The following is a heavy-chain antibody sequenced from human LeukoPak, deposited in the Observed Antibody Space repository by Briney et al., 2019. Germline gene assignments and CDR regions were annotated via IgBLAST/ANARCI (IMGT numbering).Heavy chain of an antibody. J-gene: IGHJ4*02. CDR3: AKVSETYYDFWSGYPVDY. V-gene: IGHV3-30*02. CDR2: IRYDGSNK. CDR1: GFTSSSYG. D-gene: IGHD3-3*01. Sequence: PGGSLRLSCAASGFTSSSYGMHWVRQAPGKGLEWVAFIRYDGSNKYYADSVKGRFTISRDNSKNTLYLQMNSLRAEDTAVYYCAKVSETYYDFWSGYPVDYWGQGTLVTVSS.